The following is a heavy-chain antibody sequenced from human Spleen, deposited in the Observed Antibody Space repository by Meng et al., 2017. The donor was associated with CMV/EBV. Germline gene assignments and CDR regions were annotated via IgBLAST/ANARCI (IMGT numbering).Heavy chain of an antibody. CDR1: GGTFSTSG. CDR3: ARDRTGDCRSTSCYNYYYYYGMDV. J-gene: IGHJ6*02. Sequence: ASVKVSCKASGGTFSTSGINWVRQAPGQGLEWMGWINPNSGGTNYAQKFQGRVTMTRDTSISTAYMELNSLRSEDTAVYYCARDRTGDCRSTSCYNYYYYYGMDVWGQGTTVTVSS. CDR2: INPNSGGT. V-gene: IGHV1-2*02. D-gene: IGHD2-2*02.